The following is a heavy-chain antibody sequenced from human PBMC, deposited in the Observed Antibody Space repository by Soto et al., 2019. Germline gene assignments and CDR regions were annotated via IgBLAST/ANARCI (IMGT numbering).Heavy chain of an antibody. Sequence: QVQLQESGPGLVKPSQTLSLTCTVSGGSISSGGYFWSWIRQHPGKGLEWIGFIYYSGSTYYNPSHKSRVTISVDTSKNQFSLKLSSVTAAATAVYYCAREGAAPYYYYGMDVWGQGTTVTVSS. D-gene: IGHD6-6*01. CDR3: AREGAAPYYYYGMDV. J-gene: IGHJ6*02. CDR1: GGSISSGGYF. V-gene: IGHV4-31*03. CDR2: IYYSGST.